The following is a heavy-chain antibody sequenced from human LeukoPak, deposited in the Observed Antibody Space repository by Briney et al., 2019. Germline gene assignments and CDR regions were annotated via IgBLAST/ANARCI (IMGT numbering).Heavy chain of an antibody. V-gene: IGHV4-34*01. Sequence: SETLSLTCTVYVGSFSVYYWSGIRQPPGKALEGIGEMNHSGSTNYTPSLKSRVTISVDSPKNQFSLKLSSVTAADTAVYYCARGRSGSSNFWGQGTLVTVSS. CDR3: ARGRSGSSNF. J-gene: IGHJ4*02. D-gene: IGHD2-2*01. CDR2: MNHSGST. CDR1: VGSFSVYY.